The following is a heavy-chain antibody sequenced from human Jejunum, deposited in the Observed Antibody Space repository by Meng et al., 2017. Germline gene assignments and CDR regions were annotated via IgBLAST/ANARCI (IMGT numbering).Heavy chain of an antibody. J-gene: IGHJ5*02. CDR3: ARGVVAGAPYPGRWFDP. D-gene: IGHD2-15*01. Sequence: QVLLQGSGPGLVKPSQTLSLTCTVSVGSISSVDYYWSWIRQHPGKGLEWIGSIHYTGNAYQNPSLKSRLTMSIDTSENQFSLKLSSVTAADTAVYYCARGVVAGAPYPGRWFDPWGQGTLVTVSS. V-gene: IGHV4-31*03. CDR2: IHYTGNA. CDR1: VGSISSVDYY.